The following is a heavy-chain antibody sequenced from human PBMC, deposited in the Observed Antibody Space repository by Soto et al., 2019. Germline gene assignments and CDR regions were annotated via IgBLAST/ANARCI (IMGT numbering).Heavy chain of an antibody. CDR3: AKGAQAAAVLDH. J-gene: IGHJ4*02. CDR1: GFTFSLYG. CDR2: ISFDGKNR. D-gene: IGHD6-25*01. Sequence: QVQLLESGGGVVQPGRSLKLSCRTSGFTFSLYGMHWVRQAPGKGLEWLAVISFDGKNRYSADSVKGRFTISSDNSKTTLSLQMSSLRPDDTAVYFCAKGAQAAAVLDHWGQGALVTVAS. V-gene: IGHV3-30*18.